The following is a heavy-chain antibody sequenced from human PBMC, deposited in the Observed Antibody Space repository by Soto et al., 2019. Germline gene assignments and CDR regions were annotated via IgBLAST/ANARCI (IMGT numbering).Heavy chain of an antibody. CDR1: GFTFSTYS. CDR3: ARYDSSGYYWPYYYYGMDL. J-gene: IGHJ6*02. CDR2: ISSSGSYI. V-gene: IGHV3-21*01. Sequence: EVQLVESGGGLVKPGGSLRLSCAASGFTFSTYSMNWVRQAPGKGLEWVSSISSSGSYIYYAASVKGRFTISRDNAKNSLYLQMNSLRAEDTAVYYCARYDSSGYYWPYYYYGMDLWGQGTTVTVSS. D-gene: IGHD3-22*01.